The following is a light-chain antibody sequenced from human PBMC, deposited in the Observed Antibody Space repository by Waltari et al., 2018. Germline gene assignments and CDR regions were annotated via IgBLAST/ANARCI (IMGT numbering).Light chain of an antibody. Sequence: DVVMTQSPLSLPITPGQSASVTCRSLQSLLHSNGDTYLSWFLQKQGQPPRRLIYKVSNRHPGVPDRFSGSGAGTDFTLKISRVEAGDVGIYYCMQATHFPWTFGQGTTVEIK. V-gene: IGKV2-30*02. CDR1: QSLLHSNGDTY. J-gene: IGKJ1*01. CDR3: MQATHFPWT. CDR2: KVS.